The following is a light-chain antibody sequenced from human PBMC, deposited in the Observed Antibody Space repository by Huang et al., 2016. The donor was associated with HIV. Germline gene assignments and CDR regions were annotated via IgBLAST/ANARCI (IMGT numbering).Light chain of an antibody. Sequence: IQLTQSPSSLSASVGDRVTITCRASQGINSYLAWYQQTAGKAPNLLIYAASTLQSGVPSRFSGSGSGTDFTLTISSLQPEDFGTYYCQQLNSYPLTFGGGTKVEIK. CDR1: QGINSY. CDR3: QQLNSYPLT. V-gene: IGKV1-9*01. J-gene: IGKJ4*01. CDR2: AAS.